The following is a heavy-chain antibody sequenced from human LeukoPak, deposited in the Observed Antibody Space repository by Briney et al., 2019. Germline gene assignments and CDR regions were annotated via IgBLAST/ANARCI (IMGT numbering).Heavy chain of an antibody. Sequence: GASVKVSCKASGYTFTSYYMHWGRQAPGQGLEWMGIINPSGGSTSYAQKVQGRVTMTRDMSTSTVYMELSSLRSEDTAVYYCARGGRSFFAAFDIWGQGTMVTVSS. CDR2: INPSGGST. J-gene: IGHJ3*02. D-gene: IGHD3-3*01. V-gene: IGHV1-46*01. CDR1: GYTFTSYY. CDR3: ARGGRSFFAAFDI.